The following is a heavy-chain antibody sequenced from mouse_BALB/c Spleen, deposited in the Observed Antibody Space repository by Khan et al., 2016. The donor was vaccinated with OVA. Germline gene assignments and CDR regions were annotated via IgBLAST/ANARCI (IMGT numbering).Heavy chain of an antibody. CDR1: GFSLTSYG. D-gene: IGHD1-1*01. CDR3: VRGIYYFGSRYMDY. V-gene: IGHV2-6*02. CDR2: IWSDGIT. J-gene: IGHJ4*01. Sequence: VQLQESGPGLVAPSQSLSITCTVSGFSLTSYGVHWVRQPPGKGLEWLVVIWSDGITTYNSALKSRLSISKDNSKSQIFLKMNSLQTDDTAVYYCVRGIYYFGSRYMDYWGQGTSVTVSS.